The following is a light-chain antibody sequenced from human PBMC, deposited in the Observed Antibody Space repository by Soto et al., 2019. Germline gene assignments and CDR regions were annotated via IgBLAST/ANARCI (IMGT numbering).Light chain of an antibody. V-gene: IGLV2-8*01. J-gene: IGLJ1*01. Sequence: QSALTQPPSASGSPGQSVAISCTGTASDIGGYTFVSWYQQHPGKAPKLLMYDVNKRPSGVPDRFSGSKSGNTASLTVSGLHAEDEADYYCSAHGGTNPYVFGTGTKLTVL. CDR1: ASDIGGYTF. CDR2: DVN. CDR3: SAHGGTNPYV.